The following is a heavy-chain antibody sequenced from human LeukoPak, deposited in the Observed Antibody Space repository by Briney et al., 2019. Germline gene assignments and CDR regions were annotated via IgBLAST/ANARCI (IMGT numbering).Heavy chain of an antibody. D-gene: IGHD3-9*01. V-gene: IGHV3-23*01. Sequence: GGSLRLSCAASGFTFSSYAMSWVRQAPGKGLEWVSAISGSGGSTYYADSVEGRFTISRDNSKNTLYLQMNSLRAEDTAVYYCAKDTTHYDILTGYYIDYWGQGTLVTVSS. CDR3: AKDTTHYDILTGYYIDY. CDR1: GFTFSSYA. J-gene: IGHJ4*02. CDR2: ISGSGGST.